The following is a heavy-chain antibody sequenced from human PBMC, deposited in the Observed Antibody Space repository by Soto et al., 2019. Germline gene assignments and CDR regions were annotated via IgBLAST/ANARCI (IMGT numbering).Heavy chain of an antibody. CDR2: ISGHNGNT. CDR3: ARHRFNYYDDTVYYYFDY. V-gene: IGHV1-18*04. Sequence: ASGTVSLTASCSTFRSDGISLVRQAPGQGPEWMGWISGHNGNTNHPQSLQGRVTMTTDTSRNTAYMELRSLRSDDTAVYYCARHRFNYYDDTVYYYFDYWGQGTRVNVSA. J-gene: IGHJ4*02. D-gene: IGHD3-22*01. CDR1: CSTFRSDG.